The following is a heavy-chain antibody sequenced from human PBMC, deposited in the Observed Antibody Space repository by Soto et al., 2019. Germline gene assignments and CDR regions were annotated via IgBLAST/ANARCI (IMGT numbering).Heavy chain of an antibody. J-gene: IGHJ3*02. CDR2: ISYDGSNK. D-gene: IGHD2-2*02. Sequence: GGSLRLSCAASGFTFCSYGMHWVRQAPGKGLEWVAVISYDGSNKYYADSVKGRFTISRDNSKNTLYLQMNSLRAEDTAVYYCAKVVVVPAAIRAPLPNDDAFDIWGQGTMVTVSS. CDR3: AKVVVVPAAIRAPLPNDDAFDI. V-gene: IGHV3-30*18. CDR1: GFTFCSYG.